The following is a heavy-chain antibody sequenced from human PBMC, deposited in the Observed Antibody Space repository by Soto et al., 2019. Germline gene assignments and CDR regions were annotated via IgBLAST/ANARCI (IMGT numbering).Heavy chain of an antibody. V-gene: IGHV4-34*01. CDR2: INHSGST. Sequence: SETLSLTCAVYGGSFSGYYWSWIRQPPGKGLEWIGEINHSGSTNYNPSLKSRVTISVDTSKNQFSPKLSSVTAADTAVYYCARGRIVATPSYYYYYYGMDVWGQGTTVTVSS. CDR3: ARGRIVATPSYYYYYYGMDV. CDR1: GGSFSGYY. J-gene: IGHJ6*02. D-gene: IGHD5-12*01.